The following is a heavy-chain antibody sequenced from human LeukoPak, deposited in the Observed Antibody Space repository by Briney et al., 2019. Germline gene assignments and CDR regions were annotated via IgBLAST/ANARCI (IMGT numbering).Heavy chain of an antibody. V-gene: IGHV3-30*04. CDR1: GFTFSSYA. Sequence: GGSLRLSCAASGFTFSSYAMHWVRQAPGKGLEWVAVISYDGSNRYYADSVKGRFTISRDNSKNTLYLQMNSLRAEDTAVYYCARDSIGYCSGGSCYSYYYYMDVWGKGTTITVSS. D-gene: IGHD2-15*01. J-gene: IGHJ6*03. CDR2: ISYDGSNR. CDR3: ARDSIGYCSGGSCYSYYYYMDV.